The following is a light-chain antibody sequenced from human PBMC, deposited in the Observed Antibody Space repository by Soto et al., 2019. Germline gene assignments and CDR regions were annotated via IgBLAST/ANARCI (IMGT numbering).Light chain of an antibody. CDR3: QQYGSSPIT. CDR2: DAS. J-gene: IGKJ5*01. V-gene: IGKV3-20*01. CDR1: QSVSSSW. Sequence: EIVLTQSPGTLSLSPGERATLSCRASQSVSSSWLAWYQQKPGQAPRLLIYDASGRATGSPDRFSGSGSGTDFTLTISGLESEDFAVYYCQQYGSSPITFGQGTRLEIK.